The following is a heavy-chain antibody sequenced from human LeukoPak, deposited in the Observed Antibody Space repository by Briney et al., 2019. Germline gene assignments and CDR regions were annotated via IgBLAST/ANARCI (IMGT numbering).Heavy chain of an antibody. Sequence: ASVTVSFMSSVYTFTCYVISWVRQAPGQGVEWMGWISAYNGNTNYAQKLQGRVTMTTDTSTSTAYMELRSLRSDDTAVYYWARDQIPQSGVSRETFDYRGQGTLVTVSS. CDR3: ARDQIPQSGVSRETFDY. V-gene: IGHV1-18*01. J-gene: IGHJ4*02. CDR1: VYTFTCYV. D-gene: IGHD6-13*01. CDR2: ISAYNGNT.